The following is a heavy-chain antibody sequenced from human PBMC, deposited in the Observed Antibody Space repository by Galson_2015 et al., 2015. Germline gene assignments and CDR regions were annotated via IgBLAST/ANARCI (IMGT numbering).Heavy chain of an antibody. Sequence: SLRLSCAASGFTFSSYAMSWVRQAPGKGLEWVSTISGSGGSTYYADSVKGRFTISRDNSKNTLYLQLNSLRAEDTAVYHCARDMRFYFDSSGYSYYYYGMDVWGQGTTVTVSS. CDR3: ARDMRFYFDSSGYSYYYYGMDV. J-gene: IGHJ6*02. V-gene: IGHV3-23*01. CDR2: ISGSGGST. CDR1: GFTFSSYA. D-gene: IGHD3-22*01.